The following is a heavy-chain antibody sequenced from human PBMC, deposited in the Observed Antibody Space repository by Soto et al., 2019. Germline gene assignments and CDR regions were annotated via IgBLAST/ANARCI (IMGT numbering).Heavy chain of an antibody. D-gene: IGHD6-13*01. CDR3: ATSQSSSWSYYLDY. V-gene: IGHV1-2*04. J-gene: IGHJ4*02. CDR2: INPNSGGT. CDR1: GYTFTGYY. Sequence: ASVKVSCKASGYTFTGYYMHWVRQAPGQGLEWMGWINPNSGGTNYAQKFQGWVTMTRDTSISTAYMELSRLRSDDTAVYYCATSQSSSWSYYLDYWGQGTLVTVSS.